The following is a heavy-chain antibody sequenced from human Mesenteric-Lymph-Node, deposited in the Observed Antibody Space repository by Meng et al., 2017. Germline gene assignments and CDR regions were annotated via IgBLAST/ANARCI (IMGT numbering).Heavy chain of an antibody. CDR3: ARVGAYCGGDCYHPR. D-gene: IGHD2-21*02. V-gene: IGHV4-4*02. CDR2: IYHSGST. Sequence: QPPLQESGPGLVKPSGTLSLTCAVSGGSLSSRNWWSWVRQPPGKGLEWIGEIYHSGSTNYNPSLKSRVTISVDESKNQFSLRLSSVTAADTAVYYCARVGAYCGGDCYHPRWGQGTLVTVSS. J-gene: IGHJ4*02. CDR1: GGSLSSRNW.